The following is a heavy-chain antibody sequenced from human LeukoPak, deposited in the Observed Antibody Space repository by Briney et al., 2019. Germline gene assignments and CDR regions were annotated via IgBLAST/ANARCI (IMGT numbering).Heavy chain of an antibody. CDR1: GITFSRYG. CDR2: IRYDGSIK. Sequence: GGSLRLSCAASGITFSRYGMHWVRQAPGKGLEWVTFIRYDGSIKYYADSVKGRFTMSRDNSKNTLFLQMNSLRAEDTAVYYCAKLVIPRGGWFDPWGQGTLVTVSS. CDR3: AKLVIPRGGWFDP. J-gene: IGHJ5*02. D-gene: IGHD3-9*01. V-gene: IGHV3-30*02.